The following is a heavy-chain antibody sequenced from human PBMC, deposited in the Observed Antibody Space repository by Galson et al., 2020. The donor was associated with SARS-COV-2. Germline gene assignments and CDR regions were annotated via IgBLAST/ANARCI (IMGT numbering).Heavy chain of an antibody. CDR1: GFTFSNYV. V-gene: IGHV3-30*04. J-gene: IGHJ4*02. Sequence: GGSLRLSCAASGFTFSNYVMHWVRQAPGKGPEWVAVISSDGSNSFYADSLKGRFTISRDNSKSTLYLQMNSLRAEDTAVYYCARGGEWELPYYFDCWGQGTLVTVSS. CDR3: ARGGEWELPYYFDC. D-gene: IGHD1-26*01. CDR2: ISSDGSNS.